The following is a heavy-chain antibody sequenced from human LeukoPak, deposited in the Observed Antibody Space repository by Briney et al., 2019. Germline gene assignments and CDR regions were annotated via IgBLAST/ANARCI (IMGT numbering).Heavy chain of an antibody. CDR1: GYTFTSYY. CDR3: ARSDYGDNSDY. CDR2: INPSGGST. D-gene: IGHD4-23*01. V-gene: IGHV1-46*01. Sequence: GTSVKVSCKASGYTFTSYYMHWVRQAPGQGLEWMGIINPSGGSTSYAQKFQGRVTMTRDTSTSTVYMELSSLRSEDTAVYYCARSDYGDNSDYWGQGTLVTVSS. J-gene: IGHJ4*02.